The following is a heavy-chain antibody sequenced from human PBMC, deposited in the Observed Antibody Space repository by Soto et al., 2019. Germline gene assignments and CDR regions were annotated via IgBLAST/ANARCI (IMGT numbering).Heavy chain of an antibody. CDR2: INHSGST. V-gene: IGHV4-34*01. CDR1: GGSLSGYY. CDR3: AWPKYYYYAMDV. J-gene: IGHJ6*02. Sequence: SETLSLTCAVYGGSLSGYYWTWIRQPPGKGLEWIGEINHSGSTNYNPSLKSRVTISVDTSKNQFSLKLSSVTAADTAVYYCAWPKYYYYAMDVWGQGTTVTVSS.